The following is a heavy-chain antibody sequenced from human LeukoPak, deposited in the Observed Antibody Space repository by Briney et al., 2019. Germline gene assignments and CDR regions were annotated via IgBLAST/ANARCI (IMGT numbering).Heavy chain of an antibody. D-gene: IGHD2-21*01. V-gene: IGHV1-2*02. J-gene: IGHJ4*02. CDR2: IDTNSGAT. CDR1: VYTFAANY. Sequence: ASAKVSSKPSVYTFAANYTHSGRHAPEQGLGWMLWIDTNSGATNYAQKLKSRVTITRDTSIGTAYMELSNLISDDTGVYYCASEAFCDGGSCYVQTVASWGPGTVVTVSS. CDR3: ASEAFCDGGSCYVQTVAS.